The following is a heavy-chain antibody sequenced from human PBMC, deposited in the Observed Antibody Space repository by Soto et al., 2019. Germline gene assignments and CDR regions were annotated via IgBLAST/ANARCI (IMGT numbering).Heavy chain of an antibody. J-gene: IGHJ4*02. CDR2: ILYSGTT. CDR1: SGSVYSGDYY. Sequence: HSETLALTCTVSSGSVYSGDYYWSWIRQPPGKGLEWIGYILYSGTTNYNPSLESRLTISVDTSKNQFSLKLTSVTAADTAVYYCARNGALDYWGRGTLVTVSS. CDR3: ARNGALDY. D-gene: IGHD2-8*01. V-gene: IGHV4-30-4*01.